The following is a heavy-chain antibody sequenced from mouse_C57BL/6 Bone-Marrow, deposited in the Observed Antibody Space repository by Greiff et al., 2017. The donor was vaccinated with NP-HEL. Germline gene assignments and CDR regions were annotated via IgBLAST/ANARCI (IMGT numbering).Heavy chain of an antibody. Sequence: QSCKASGHTFTSYGISWVKQRTGQGLEWIGEIYPRRGNTYYNEKFKGKTTLTADKSSSTAYMELRSLTSEDSAVYFCARDYGNYEGFAYWGQGTLVTVSA. V-gene: IGHV1-81*01. D-gene: IGHD2-1*01. CDR3: ARDYGNYEGFAY. CDR2: IYPRRGNT. CDR1: GHTFTSYG. J-gene: IGHJ3*01.